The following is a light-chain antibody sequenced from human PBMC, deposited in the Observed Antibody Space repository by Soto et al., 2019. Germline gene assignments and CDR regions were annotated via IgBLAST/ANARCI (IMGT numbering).Light chain of an antibody. J-gene: IGLJ2*01. CDR3: TSYTSNKNPV. Sequence: QSALTQPASVSGSPGQSITISCTGNSSDVGGYNYVSWYQQHPGKAPKPMIYDVSNRPSGVSNRFSGSKSGNTASLTISGLQAEDEDDYYGTSYTSNKNPVFGGGTKLTVL. CDR2: DVS. V-gene: IGLV2-14*01. CDR1: SSDVGGYNY.